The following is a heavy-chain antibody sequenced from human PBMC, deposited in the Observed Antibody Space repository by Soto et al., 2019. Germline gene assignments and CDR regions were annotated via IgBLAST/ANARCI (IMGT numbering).Heavy chain of an antibody. CDR2: VYIGGNT. J-gene: IGHJ4*02. V-gene: IGHV3-66*01. D-gene: IGHD3-16*01. CDR3: AGSVGGGFDY. Sequence: EVQLVESGGGLVQPGGSLRLSCAASGCTVSSNYMSWVRQAPGKGLEWVSVVYIGGNTYYAESVEDRFTISRDNVQNMLYLQTNSLRAEDTAVYYCAGSVGGGFDYWGQGTLVTVSS. CDR1: GCTVSSNY.